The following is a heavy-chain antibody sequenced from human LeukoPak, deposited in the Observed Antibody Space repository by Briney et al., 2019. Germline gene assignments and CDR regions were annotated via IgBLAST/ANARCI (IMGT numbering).Heavy chain of an antibody. D-gene: IGHD4-23*01. CDR1: GGSISSYY. CDR3: ARSGYGGNSDAFDI. V-gene: IGHV4-59*01. J-gene: IGHJ3*02. Sequence: PSETLSLTCTVSGGSISSYYWSWIRKPPGEGLEWIGYIYYSGSTNYNPSLKSRVTISVDTSKNQFSLKLSSVTAADTVVYYCARSGYGGNSDAFDIWGEGTMVTVSS. CDR2: IYYSGST.